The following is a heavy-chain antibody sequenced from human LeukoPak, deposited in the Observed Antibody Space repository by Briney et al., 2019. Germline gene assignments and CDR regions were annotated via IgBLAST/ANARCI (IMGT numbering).Heavy chain of an antibody. Sequence: PGRSLRLSCEASEISFSSHSMHWVRQAPGKGLEWVALISYDGSNKYYADSVKGRLTISRDNSKNTLYLQMSSLRAEDTAVYYCARREEYCSSGNCYGYWGQGTLVTVSS. V-gene: IGHV3-30-3*01. D-gene: IGHD2-15*01. CDR3: ARREEYCSSGNCYGY. CDR1: EISFSSHS. J-gene: IGHJ4*02. CDR2: ISYDGSNK.